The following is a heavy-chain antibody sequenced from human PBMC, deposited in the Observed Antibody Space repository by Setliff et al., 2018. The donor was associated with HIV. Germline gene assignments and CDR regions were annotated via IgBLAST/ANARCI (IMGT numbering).Heavy chain of an antibody. D-gene: IGHD7-27*01. CDR3: ARDNWGEDF. CDR2: IIPNIGVA. J-gene: IGHJ4*02. Sequence: ASVKVSCKVSGGPFSSYAISWVRQAPGQGLEWLGGIIPNIGVANYAQKFQGRVTITADESTSTAYMQLSSLRSEDTAVYYCARDNWGEDFWGQGTQVTVSS. CDR1: GGPFSSYA. V-gene: IGHV1-69*10.